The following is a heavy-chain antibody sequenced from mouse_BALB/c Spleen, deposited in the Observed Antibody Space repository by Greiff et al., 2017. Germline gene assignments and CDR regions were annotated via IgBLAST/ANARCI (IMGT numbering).Heavy chain of an antibody. V-gene: IGHV5-17*02. Sequence: EVKVVESGGGLLQPGGSRKLSCAASGFTFSSFGMHWVRQAPEKGLEWVAYISSGSSTIYYADTVKGRFTISRDNPKNTLFLQMTSLRSEDTAMYYCARNYGNYAMDYWGQGTSVTVSS. CDR3: ARNYGNYAMDY. CDR1: GFTFSSFG. D-gene: IGHD2-1*01. J-gene: IGHJ4*01. CDR2: ISSGSSTI.